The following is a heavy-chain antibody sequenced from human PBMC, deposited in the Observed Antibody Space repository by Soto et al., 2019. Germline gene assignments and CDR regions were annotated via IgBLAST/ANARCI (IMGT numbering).Heavy chain of an antibody. V-gene: IGHV4-39*01. D-gene: IGHD3-3*01. CDR3: ARQSRGFGVVIIRPYYYYMDV. CDR1: GGSISSSSYY. Sequence: PSETLSLTCTVSGGSISSSSYYWGWIRQPPGKGLEWIGSIYYSGSTYYNPSLKSRVTISVDTSKNQFSLKLSSVTAADTAVYYCARQSRGFGVVIIRPYYYYMDVWGKGTTVTVSS. J-gene: IGHJ6*03. CDR2: IYYSGST.